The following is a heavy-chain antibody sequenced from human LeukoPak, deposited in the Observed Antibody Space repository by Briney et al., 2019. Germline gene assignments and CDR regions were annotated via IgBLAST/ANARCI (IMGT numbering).Heavy chain of an antibody. V-gene: IGHV1-18*01. Sequence: ASVKVSCKASGYTFTNYGISWVRQAPGQGLEWMGWISAYNGNTNYAQKLQGRVTMTTDTSTSTAYMELRSLRSDDTAVYYCARVAVDSSGYYWPLDYWGQGTLVTVSS. CDR2: ISAYNGNT. J-gene: IGHJ4*02. CDR3: ARVAVDSSGYYWPLDY. CDR1: GYTFTNYG. D-gene: IGHD3-22*01.